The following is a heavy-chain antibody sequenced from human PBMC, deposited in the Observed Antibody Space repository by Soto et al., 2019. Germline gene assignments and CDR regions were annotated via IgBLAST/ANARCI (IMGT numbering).Heavy chain of an antibody. CDR1: GFTVSSYA. J-gene: IGHJ6*02. Sequence: GSLRLSCAASGFTVSSYAMSWVRQAPGKGLEWVSAISGSGGSTYYADSVKGRFTISRDNSKNTLYLQMNSLRAEDTAVYYCATTPRHYYYGMDVWGQGTTVTVSS. V-gene: IGHV3-23*01. CDR2: ISGSGGST. CDR3: ATTPRHYYYGMDV.